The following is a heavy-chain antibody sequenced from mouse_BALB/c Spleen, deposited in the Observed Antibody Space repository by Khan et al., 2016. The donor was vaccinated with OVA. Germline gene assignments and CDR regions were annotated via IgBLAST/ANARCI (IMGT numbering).Heavy chain of an antibody. CDR2: IDPPNDDS. V-gene: IGHV14-3*02. J-gene: IGHJ3*01. Sequence: VQLKESGAELVKPGASVNLSCSASSFNIKDTYIHWVKQRPEQGLEWIGRIDPPNDDSRYGPKFQDKATLTADTSSNTAYLQLTSLTSEDTAVYYCATRYGNPFAYWGQGTLVSVSA. CDR1: SFNIKDTY. D-gene: IGHD2-1*01. CDR3: ATRYGNPFAY.